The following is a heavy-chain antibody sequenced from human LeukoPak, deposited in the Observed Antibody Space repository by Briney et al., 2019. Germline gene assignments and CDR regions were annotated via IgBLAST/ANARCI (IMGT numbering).Heavy chain of an antibody. V-gene: IGHV1-2*02. CDR3: ARDERYDSSGYPFDY. Sequence: ASVKVSCKASGYTFTGYFMYWVRQAPGQGLEWMGWINPNSGGTNYAQKFQGRVTMARDTSISTAYIELSRLRSDDTAVYYCARDERYDSSGYPFDYWGQGTLVTVSS. CDR1: GYTFTGYF. D-gene: IGHD3-22*01. J-gene: IGHJ4*02. CDR2: INPNSGGT.